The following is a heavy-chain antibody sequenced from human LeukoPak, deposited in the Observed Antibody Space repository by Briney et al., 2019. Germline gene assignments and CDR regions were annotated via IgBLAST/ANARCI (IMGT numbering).Heavy chain of an antibody. Sequence: PSETLSLTCTVSGGSISSSSYYWGWIRQPPGKGLEWIGSIYYSGSTYYNPSLKSRVTISVDTSKNQFSLKLSSVTAADTAVYYCAKIAAAQNYYFDYWGQGTLVTVSS. CDR3: AKIAAAQNYYFDY. D-gene: IGHD6-13*01. CDR1: GGSISSSSYY. CDR2: IYYSGST. J-gene: IGHJ4*02. V-gene: IGHV4-39*01.